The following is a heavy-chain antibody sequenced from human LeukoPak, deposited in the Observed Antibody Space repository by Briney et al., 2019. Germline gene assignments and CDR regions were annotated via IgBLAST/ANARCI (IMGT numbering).Heavy chain of an antibody. CDR3: ARDAVVTDY. Sequence: GGSLRLSCAASGFTFSSYAMHWVRQAPGKGLEWVANIKPDGSQIYYVGSVKGRFTISRDNAKGSLYLQMNSLRAEDTAVYYCARDAVVTDYWGQGTLVTVSS. V-gene: IGHV3-7*01. J-gene: IGHJ4*02. CDR1: GFTFSSYA. D-gene: IGHD2-21*02. CDR2: IKPDGSQI.